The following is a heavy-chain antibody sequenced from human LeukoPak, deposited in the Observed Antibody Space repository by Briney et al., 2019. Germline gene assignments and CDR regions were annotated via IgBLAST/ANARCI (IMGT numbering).Heavy chain of an antibody. D-gene: IGHD3-22*01. CDR2: IDPSDSYT. J-gene: IGHJ4*02. Sequence: RTGESLKISCKGSGYSFTSYWISWVRQMPGKGLEWMGRIDPSDSYTNYSPSFQGHVTISADKSISTAYLQWSSLKASDTAMYYCARYYYDSSGYYKYYFDYWGQETLVTVSS. CDR3: ARYYYDSSGYYKYYFDY. CDR1: GYSFTSYW. V-gene: IGHV5-10-1*01.